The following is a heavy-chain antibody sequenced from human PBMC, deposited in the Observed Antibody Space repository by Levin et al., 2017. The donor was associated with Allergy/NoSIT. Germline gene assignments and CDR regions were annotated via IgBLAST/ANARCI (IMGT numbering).Heavy chain of an antibody. Sequence: GGSLRLSCAASGFTFDDYAMHWVRQAPGKGLEWVSGISWNSGSIGYADSVKGRFTISRDNAKNSLYLQMNSLRAEDTALYYCAKEAEQWLGVGGNFDYWGQGTLVTVSS. V-gene: IGHV3-9*01. D-gene: IGHD6-19*01. J-gene: IGHJ4*02. CDR2: ISWNSGSI. CDR3: AKEAEQWLGVGGNFDY. CDR1: GFTFDDYA.